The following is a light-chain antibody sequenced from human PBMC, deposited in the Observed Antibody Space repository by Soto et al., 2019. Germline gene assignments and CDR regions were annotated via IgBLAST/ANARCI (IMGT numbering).Light chain of an antibody. J-gene: IGKJ5*01. Sequence: EIVLTQSPGTLSLSPGERATLSCRASQSVTSNYLAWYQQKPGQTPRLLVYDTSTRATGIPDRYSGSGSGTDFTLTISRLEPEDFAVFFCQQYGTSEIIFGQGTRLEIK. V-gene: IGKV3-20*01. CDR2: DTS. CDR1: QSVTSNY. CDR3: QQYGTSEII.